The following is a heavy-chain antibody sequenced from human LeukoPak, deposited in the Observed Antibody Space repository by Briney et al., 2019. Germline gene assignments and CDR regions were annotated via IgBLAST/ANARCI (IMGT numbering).Heavy chain of an antibody. CDR1: GYTFTSYY. J-gene: IGHJ3*02. D-gene: IGHD3-10*01. Sequence: ASVKVSCKASGYTFTSYYMHWVRQAPGQGLEWMGIINPSGGSTSYAQKFQGRVTMTRDTSTSTVYMELSSLRSEDTAVYYCARVRITMVRGVIRRASHDAFDIWGQGTMVTVSS. CDR2: INPSGGST. V-gene: IGHV1-46*01. CDR3: ARVRITMVRGVIRRASHDAFDI.